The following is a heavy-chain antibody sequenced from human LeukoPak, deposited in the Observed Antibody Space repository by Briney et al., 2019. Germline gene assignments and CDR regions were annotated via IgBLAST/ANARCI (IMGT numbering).Heavy chain of an antibody. CDR3: AKSWVAFGGVIVMVDY. Sequence: GGSLRLSCAASGFTFSSYAMSWVRQAPGKGLEWVSAISGSGGSTYYADSVKGRFTISRDNSKNTLYLQMNSLRAEDTAVYYCAKSWVAFGGVIVMVDYWGQGTLVTVSS. D-gene: IGHD3-16*02. CDR1: GFTFSSYA. CDR2: ISGSGGST. V-gene: IGHV3-23*01. J-gene: IGHJ4*02.